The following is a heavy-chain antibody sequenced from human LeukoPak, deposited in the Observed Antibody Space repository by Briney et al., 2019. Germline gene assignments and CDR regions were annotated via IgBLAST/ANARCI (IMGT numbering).Heavy chain of an antibody. CDR2: IYSGGST. Sequence: GGSLRLSCAASGTVSSYYMIWVRQAPGKRLEWVSVIYSGGSTYHADSVKGRFTISRDNSKDTLYLQMNSLRAEDTAVYYCARAGGGTIDYWGQGTLVTVSS. D-gene: IGHD1-26*01. CDR3: ARAGGGTIDY. CDR1: GTVSSYY. J-gene: IGHJ4*02. V-gene: IGHV3-66*01.